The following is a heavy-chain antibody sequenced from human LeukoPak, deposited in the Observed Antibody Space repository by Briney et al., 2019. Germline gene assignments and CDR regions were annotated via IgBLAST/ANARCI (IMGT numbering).Heavy chain of an antibody. CDR2: ISSSGSPT. CDR3: ARAPSCSSTSCRDAFDI. CDR1: GFRFSGYE. J-gene: IGHJ3*02. D-gene: IGHD2-2*01. V-gene: IGHV3-48*03. Sequence: GGSLRLSCEASGFRFSGYEMNWVRQAPGKGLEWLSYISSSGSPTYYADSVKGRFTISRDNAKNSLYLQMNSLRAEDTAVYYCARAPSCSSTSCRDAFDIWGQGTMVTVSS.